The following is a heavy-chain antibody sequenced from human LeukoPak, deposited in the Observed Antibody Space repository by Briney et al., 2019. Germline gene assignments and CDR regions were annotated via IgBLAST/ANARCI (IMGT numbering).Heavy chain of an antibody. CDR1: GGTFSSYA. D-gene: IGHD4-23*01. CDR2: IIPIFGTA. J-gene: IGHJ4*02. Sequence: ASVKVSCKASGGTFSSYAISWVRQAPGRGLEWMGGIIPIFGTANYAQKFQGRVTITADESTSTAYMALSSLRSEDTAVYYCARGEVVTYFDYWGQGTLVTVSS. CDR3: ARGEVVTYFDY. V-gene: IGHV1-69*13.